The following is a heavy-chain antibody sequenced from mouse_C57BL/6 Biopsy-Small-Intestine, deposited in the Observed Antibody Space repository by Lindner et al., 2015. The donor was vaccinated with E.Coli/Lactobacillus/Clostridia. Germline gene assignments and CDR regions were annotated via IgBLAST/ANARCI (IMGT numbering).Heavy chain of an antibody. D-gene: IGHD2-5*01. V-gene: IGHV5-17*01. CDR1: GFTFSDYG. Sequence: VQLQESGGGLVKPGGSLKLSCAASGFTFSDYGMHWVRQAPEKGLEWIAYISSGSSTIYYADTVKGRFTISRDYAKNTLFLQTTSLRSEDTAMYYCARRSTILTTAWFAYWGQGTLVTVSA. J-gene: IGHJ3*01. CDR2: ISSGSSTI. CDR3: ARRSTILTTAWFAY.